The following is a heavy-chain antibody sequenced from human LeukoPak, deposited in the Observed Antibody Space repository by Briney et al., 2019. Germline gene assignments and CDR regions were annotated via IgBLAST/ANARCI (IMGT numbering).Heavy chain of an antibody. J-gene: IGHJ6*03. CDR2: IGTAADT. V-gene: IGHV3-13*01. CDR3: AKDGSSQIKARGYMDV. D-gene: IGHD3-10*01. CDR1: GFTFSSYD. Sequence: PGGSLRLSCAASGFTFSSYDMHWVRQATGRVLEWVSGIGTAADTYYPGSVKGRFTISRENARNSLYLQMNSLRAEDTAVYYCAKDGSSQIKARGYMDVWGKGTTVTVSS.